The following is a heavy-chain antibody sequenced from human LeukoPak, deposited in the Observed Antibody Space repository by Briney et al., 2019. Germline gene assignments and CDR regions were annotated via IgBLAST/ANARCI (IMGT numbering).Heavy chain of an antibody. CDR1: GFTFSSYA. CDR3: AKIHLTTDNFDC. Sequence: GGSLRLSCAASGFTFSSYAMSWVRQAPGKGLEWVSAISYNGAGTFYADSVEGRFTISRDNSKNTLYLQMNSLRAEDTAVYYCAKIHLTTDNFDCWGQGTLVTVSS. D-gene: IGHD4-17*01. J-gene: IGHJ4*02. V-gene: IGHV3-23*01. CDR2: ISYNGAGT.